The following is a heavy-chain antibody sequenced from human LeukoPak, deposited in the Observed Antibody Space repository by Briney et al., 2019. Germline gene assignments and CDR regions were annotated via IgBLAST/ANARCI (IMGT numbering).Heavy chain of an antibody. Sequence: SETLSLTCTVSGGSISSGGYYWSWIRQHPGKGLEWIGYIYYSGSTYYNPSLKGRLTISVDTSKNQFSLKLSSVTAADTAVYYCARVHFDFWSGFLDYWGQGTLVTVSS. J-gene: IGHJ4*02. CDR1: GGSISSGGYY. D-gene: IGHD3-3*01. V-gene: IGHV4-31*03. CDR3: ARVHFDFWSGFLDY. CDR2: IYYSGST.